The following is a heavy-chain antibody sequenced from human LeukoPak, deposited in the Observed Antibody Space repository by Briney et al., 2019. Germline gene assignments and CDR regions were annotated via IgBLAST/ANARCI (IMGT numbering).Heavy chain of an antibody. J-gene: IGHJ4*02. D-gene: IGHD3-16*01. Sequence: GASVKVSCTASGYTFTSYDINWVRPATGQGLEWMGWMNPNSGNTGYAQTFQGRVTMTRNTSISTAYMELSSLRSEDTAVYYCARSQRDWGRTFDYWGQGTLVTVSS. V-gene: IGHV1-8*01. CDR2: MNPNSGNT. CDR3: ARSQRDWGRTFDY. CDR1: GYTFTSYD.